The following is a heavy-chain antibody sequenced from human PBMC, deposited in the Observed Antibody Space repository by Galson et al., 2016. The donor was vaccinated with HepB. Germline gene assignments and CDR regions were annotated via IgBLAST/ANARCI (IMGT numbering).Heavy chain of an antibody. V-gene: IGHV3-64*01. J-gene: IGHJ6*04. D-gene: IGHD2-8*02. CDR3: ARDLLHCSGGVCLSFGMDV. CDR2: IISSGNGT. Sequence: SLRLSCAASGFSLSGYAMNWVRQAPGKGLEYVSGIISSGNGTFYANSVKGRFIISRDNSENTVYLQMDSLRREDMGVYYCARDLLHCSGGVCLSFGMDVWGKGTTVTVSS. CDR1: GFSLSGYA.